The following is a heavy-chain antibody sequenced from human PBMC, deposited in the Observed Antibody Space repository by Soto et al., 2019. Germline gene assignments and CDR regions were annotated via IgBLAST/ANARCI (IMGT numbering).Heavy chain of an antibody. CDR3: ARVRAGLYFDY. Sequence: GGSLRLSCAASGFTFSSNWMSWVRQAPGKGLEWVANIKEDGSEKYYVDSMKGRFTISRDNAKNSLYLQMNNLRAEDTAVYYCARVRAGLYFDYWGQGTLVTVSS. V-gene: IGHV3-7*01. CDR1: GFTFSSNW. CDR2: IKEDGSEK. J-gene: IGHJ4*02.